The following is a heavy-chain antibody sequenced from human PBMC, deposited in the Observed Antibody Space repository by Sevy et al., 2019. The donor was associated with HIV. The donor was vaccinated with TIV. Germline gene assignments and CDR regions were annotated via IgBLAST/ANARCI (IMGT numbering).Heavy chain of an antibody. CDR2: IDPSDSYT. V-gene: IGHV5-10-1*01. Sequence: GESLKISCKGSGYSFTSYWISWVRQMPGKGLEWMGRIDPSDSYTNHSPSFQGHVTISADKSISTAYLQCSSLKASETAMYYCAGAGGYRDAFDIWGQGTMVTVSS. CDR1: GYSFTSYW. CDR3: AGAGGYRDAFDI. D-gene: IGHD5-12*01. J-gene: IGHJ3*02.